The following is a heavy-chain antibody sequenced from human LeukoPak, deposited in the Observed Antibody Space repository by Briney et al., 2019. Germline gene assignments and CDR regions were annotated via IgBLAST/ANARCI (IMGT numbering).Heavy chain of an antibody. CDR1: GGSCSGYY. CDR2: INHSGST. CDR3: ARVRYSGYVDY. D-gene: IGHD5-12*01. J-gene: IGHJ4*02. Sequence: SETLSLTCAVYGGSCSGYYWSWIRQPPGKGLEWIGEINHSGSTNYNPSLKSRVTISVDTSKNQFSLKLSSVTAADTAVYYCARVRYSGYVDYWGQGTLVTVSS. V-gene: IGHV4-34*01.